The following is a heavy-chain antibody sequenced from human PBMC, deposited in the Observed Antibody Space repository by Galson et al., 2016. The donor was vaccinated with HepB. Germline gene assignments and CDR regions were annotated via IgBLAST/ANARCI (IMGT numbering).Heavy chain of an antibody. CDR2: IYYSGKT. J-gene: IGHJ3*02. Sequence: SETLSLTCNVSGGSISNRSYFWAWIRQPPGKGLEWIATIYYSGKTYYSPSLQSRVTIAVDTSKNQFSLILTSVSAADTTVYYCANFQVGAITKSFEIWGQGTMVPASS. CDR1: GGSISNRSYF. CDR3: ANFQVGAITKSFEI. V-gene: IGHV4-39*01. D-gene: IGHD3-16*01.